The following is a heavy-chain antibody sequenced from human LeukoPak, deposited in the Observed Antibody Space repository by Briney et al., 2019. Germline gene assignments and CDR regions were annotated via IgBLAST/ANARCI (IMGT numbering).Heavy chain of an antibody. CDR2: IYYSGST. J-gene: IGHJ4*02. D-gene: IGHD3-10*01. CDR1: GGSISSGTYY. V-gene: IGHV4-39*01. Sequence: PSETLSLTCTVSGGSISSGTYYWGWIRQPPGEGLEWIGSIYYSGSTYYNTSLKSRVTISVDKSKNQFSLKLSSVTAADTAVYYCASRTMVRGLIPFFDYWGQGTLVTVSS. CDR3: ASRTMVRGLIPFFDY.